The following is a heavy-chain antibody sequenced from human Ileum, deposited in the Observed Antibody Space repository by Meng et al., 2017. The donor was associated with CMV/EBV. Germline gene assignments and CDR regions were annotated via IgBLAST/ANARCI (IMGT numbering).Heavy chain of an antibody. J-gene: IGHJ4*02. Sequence: SETLSLTCTVSGGSISSSIYYWGWIRQPPGKGLAWIGSIYYSGSTYYNPSLKRRVTISADTSKNQFSLKLSSVTAADTAVYYCARHPSEGYCSGGSCYYDYDSSGYYYLNRVEDSYYFDYWGQGTLVTVSS. CDR2: IYYSGST. CDR3: ARHPSEGYCSGGSCYYDYDSSGYYYLNRVEDSYYFDY. CDR1: GGSISSSIYY. D-gene: IGHD3-22*01. V-gene: IGHV4-39*01.